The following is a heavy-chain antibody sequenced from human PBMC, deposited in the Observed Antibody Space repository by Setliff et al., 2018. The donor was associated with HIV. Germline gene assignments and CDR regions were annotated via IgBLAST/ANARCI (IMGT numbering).Heavy chain of an antibody. Sequence: NPSETLSLTCYVTDDPISSYYWSWVRQPAGKGLEWIGRLYVSGDTNYNPSLKSRVTMSLDTSKKRFSLNLKSVTAADTAVYYCAPTGHRLLRGYMDVWGKGTTVTVSS. CDR2: LYVSGDT. CDR3: APTGHRLLRGYMDV. D-gene: IGHD2-15*01. V-gene: IGHV4-4*07. CDR1: DDPISSYY. J-gene: IGHJ6*03.